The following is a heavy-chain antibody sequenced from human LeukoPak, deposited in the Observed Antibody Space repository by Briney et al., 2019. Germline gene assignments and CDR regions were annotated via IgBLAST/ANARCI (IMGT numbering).Heavy chain of an antibody. D-gene: IGHD3-10*01. CDR1: GYTFTSYY. CDR2: INPSGGST. Sequence: ASVKVSCKASGYTFTSYYMHWVRQAPGQGLEWMGIINPSGGSTSYAQKFQGRVTMTRDMSTSTVYMELSSLRSEDTAVYYCARTVYGSGSHLGEVYMDVWGKGTTVTVSS. V-gene: IGHV1-46*01. J-gene: IGHJ6*03. CDR3: ARTVYGSGSHLGEVYMDV.